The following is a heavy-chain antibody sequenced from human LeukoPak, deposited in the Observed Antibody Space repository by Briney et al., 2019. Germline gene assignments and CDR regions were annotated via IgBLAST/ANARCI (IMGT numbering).Heavy chain of an antibody. D-gene: IGHD3-3*01. CDR3: ARGAVLRFLEWLLEDYYYMDV. V-gene: IGHV1-69*13. CDR1: GGTFSSYA. J-gene: IGHJ6*03. Sequence: SVKVSCKASGGTFSSYAISWVRQAPGQGLEWMGGIIPIFGTANYAQKFQDRVTITADESTSTAYMELSSLRSEDTAVYYCARGAVLRFLEWLLEDYYYMDVWGKGTTVTVSS. CDR2: IIPIFGTA.